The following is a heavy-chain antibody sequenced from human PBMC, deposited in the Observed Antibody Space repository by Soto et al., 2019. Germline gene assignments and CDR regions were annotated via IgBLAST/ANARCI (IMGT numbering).Heavy chain of an antibody. Sequence: QVQLVQSGPELKKPGAAVRVSCKASGYTFNTYGLSWVRQAPGQGLEWMGWISTYTGNTDYPQRFRGRVTMDTDTSMSTAYLDLRSLTSEDTAVYYCVRDVSVSSGSFGGYWGQGTLVTVSS. CDR1: GYTFNTYG. D-gene: IGHD3-10*01. CDR2: ISTYTGNT. V-gene: IGHV1-18*01. J-gene: IGHJ4*02. CDR3: VRDVSVSSGSFGGY.